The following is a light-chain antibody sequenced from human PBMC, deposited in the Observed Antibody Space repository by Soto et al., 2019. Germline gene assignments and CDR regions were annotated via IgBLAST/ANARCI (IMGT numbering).Light chain of an antibody. Sequence: EMVMTQSPATLSVSPGERVTLSCTASESVHRNLAWYQQKPGQGPSLLIYYASTRATDVPDRFTGSGSGTEFTLTISSLQSEDFGVYHCQHYSNWPPTFGPGTKVEIK. CDR1: ESVHRN. J-gene: IGKJ3*01. CDR2: YAS. V-gene: IGKV3-15*01. CDR3: QHYSNWPPT.